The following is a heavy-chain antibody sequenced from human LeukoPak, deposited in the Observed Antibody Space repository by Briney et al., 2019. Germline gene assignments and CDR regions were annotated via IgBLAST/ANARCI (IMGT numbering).Heavy chain of an antibody. Sequence: ASVKVSCKASGYTFTGYYLHWVRQAPGQGLEYMGWINPNSGGTTSAQKFQGRVTMTRDTSISTAYMELSRLRSDDTAVYYCARCSRPSSSWYDHRDNWFDPWGQGTLVTVSS. CDR3: ARCSRPSSSWYDHRDNWFDP. J-gene: IGHJ5*02. CDR1: GYTFTGYY. CDR2: INPNSGGT. V-gene: IGHV1-2*02. D-gene: IGHD6-13*01.